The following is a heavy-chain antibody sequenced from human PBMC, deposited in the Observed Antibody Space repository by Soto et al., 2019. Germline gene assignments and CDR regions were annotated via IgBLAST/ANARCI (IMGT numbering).Heavy chain of an antibody. CDR1: GGTFSSYA. D-gene: IGHD3-22*01. CDR2: IIPIFGTA. CDR3: ASSITMIVVPARAAFDP. Sequence: QVQLVQSGAEVKKPGSSVKVSCKASGGTFSSYAISWVRQAPGQGLEWMGVIIPIFGTANYAQKFQGRVTITADAYTSTAYMELSSLRSEDTAVYYCASSITMIVVPARAAFDPWGQGTLVTVSS. V-gene: IGHV1-69*01. J-gene: IGHJ5*02.